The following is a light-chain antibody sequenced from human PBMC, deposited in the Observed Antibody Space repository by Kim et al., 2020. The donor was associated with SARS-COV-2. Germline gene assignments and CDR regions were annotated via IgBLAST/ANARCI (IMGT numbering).Light chain of an antibody. J-gene: IGKJ5*01. CDR2: GAS. V-gene: IGKV3-20*01. Sequence: SPGERATLSCRTSQSVGNNYLAWYQQKPGQAPRLLIHGASNRATGIPDRFSGSGSATDFSLTISRLEPEDFAVYYCQQYASSPLTFGQGTRLEIK. CDR1: QSVGNNY. CDR3: QQYASSPLT.